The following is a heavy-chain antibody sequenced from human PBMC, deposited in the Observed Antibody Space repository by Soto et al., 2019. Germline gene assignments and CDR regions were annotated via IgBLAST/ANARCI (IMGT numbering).Heavy chain of an antibody. CDR1: GGSFNSYY. Sequence: SSETLSLTCAVYGGSFNSYYWSWIRQPPGKGLEWIGEINHSGSTNSNPSLKSRVTVSVDMSKSQFSLKLRSLTASDTAMYYCARGHQGAYFDYWGRGTLVTVSS. V-gene: IGHV4-34*01. D-gene: IGHD3-16*01. J-gene: IGHJ4*02. CDR2: INHSGST. CDR3: ARGHQGAYFDY.